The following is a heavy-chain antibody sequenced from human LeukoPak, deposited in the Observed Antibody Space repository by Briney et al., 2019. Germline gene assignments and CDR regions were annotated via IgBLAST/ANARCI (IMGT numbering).Heavy chain of an antibody. CDR3: ARESPNYYGSGRIFDY. CDR2: ISSSSSYI. J-gene: IGHJ4*02. CDR1: GITFSSYG. Sequence: GGFLRLSCAASGITFSSYGMNWVRQTPGKGLEWVSSISSSSSYIYYADSMKGRFSISRDNAKSSLYLQMNSLRAEDTAVYYCARESPNYYGSGRIFDYWGQGTLVTV. V-gene: IGHV3-21*01. D-gene: IGHD3-10*01.